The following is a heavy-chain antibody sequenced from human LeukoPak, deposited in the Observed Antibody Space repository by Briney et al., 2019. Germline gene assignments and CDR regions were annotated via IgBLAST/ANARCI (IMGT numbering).Heavy chain of an antibody. CDR3: ARGTLVIQLRRKNWFDP. D-gene: IGHD5-18*01. Sequence: SETLSLTCTVSGGSISSYYWSWIRQPPGKGLEWIGYIYYSGSTNYNPSLKSRVTISVDTSKNQFSLKLSSVTAADTAVYYCARGTLVIQLRRKNWFDPWGQGTLVTVSS. CDR1: GGSISSYY. J-gene: IGHJ5*02. V-gene: IGHV4-59*01. CDR2: IYYSGST.